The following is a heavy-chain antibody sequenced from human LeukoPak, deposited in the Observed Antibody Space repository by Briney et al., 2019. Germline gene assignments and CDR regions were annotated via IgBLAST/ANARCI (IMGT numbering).Heavy chain of an antibody. V-gene: IGHV5-51*01. J-gene: IGHJ4*02. CDR1: GYSFTSYW. D-gene: IGHD3-22*01. Sequence: GESLKIFCKGSGYSFTSYWIGWVRQMPGKGLEWMWIIYPGDSVTRYSPSFQGQVTISSDMSISTDYLQWSTLKASDSAMYYCARHGWYYDSTGPDLFDYWGQGTLVTVSS. CDR3: ARHGWYYDSTGPDLFDY. CDR2: IYPGDSVT.